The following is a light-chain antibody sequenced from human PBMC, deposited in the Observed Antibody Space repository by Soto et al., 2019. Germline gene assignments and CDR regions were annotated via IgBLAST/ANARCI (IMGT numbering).Light chain of an antibody. V-gene: IGKV1-39*01. CDR2: AAS. Sequence: DIHMTQSPFSLSASVEDRVIITCRAIQSIRNHLNWYQQKPGKAPKLLIFAASSLQSGVPSRFSGSRSGPDFTLTISSLQPEDFATYYCQQSYSSPPTFGQGTNLDIK. J-gene: IGKJ1*01. CDR3: QQSYSSPPT. CDR1: QSIRNH.